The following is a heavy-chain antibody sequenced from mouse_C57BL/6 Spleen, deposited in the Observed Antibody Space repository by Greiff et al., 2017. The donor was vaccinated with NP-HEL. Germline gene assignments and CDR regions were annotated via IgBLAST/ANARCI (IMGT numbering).Heavy chain of an antibody. V-gene: IGHV5-17*01. CDR3: ARNYYGSSYGFAY. J-gene: IGHJ3*01. CDR1: GFTFSDYG. Sequence: DVQLVESGGGLVKPGGSLKLSCAASGFTFSDYGMHWVRQAPEKGLEWVAYISSGSSTIYYADSLKGRFIISRDNAKNTLFLQMTSLRSEDTAMYYCARNYYGSSYGFAYWGQGTLVTVSA. D-gene: IGHD1-1*01. CDR2: ISSGSSTI.